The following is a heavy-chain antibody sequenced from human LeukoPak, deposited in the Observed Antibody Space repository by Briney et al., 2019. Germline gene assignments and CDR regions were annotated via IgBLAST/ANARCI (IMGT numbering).Heavy chain of an antibody. CDR1: GYSFTSYW. V-gene: IGHV5-51*01. CDR2: IYPGDSDT. CDR3: ARNNCSGGSCYWAPFDY. D-gene: IGHD2-15*01. J-gene: IGHJ4*02. Sequence: GESLQISCRGSGYSFTSYWIGWVRQMPGKGLEWLGIIYPGDSDTRYSPSFQGQVTISADKSISTAYLQWSSLKASDTAMYYSARNNCSGGSCYWAPFDYWGRGTLAAVSS.